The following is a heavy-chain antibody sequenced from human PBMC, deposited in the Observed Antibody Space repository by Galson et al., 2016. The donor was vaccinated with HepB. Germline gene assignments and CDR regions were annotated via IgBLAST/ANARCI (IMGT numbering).Heavy chain of an antibody. V-gene: IGHV4-4*08. D-gene: IGHD5-18*01. CDR2: TQNSGTT. CDR3: AMDTDTWVRFDD. CDR1: GGSTSSYY. Sequence: TMSLACAVSGGSTSSYYWRWLRPPPGKGLERFGITQNSGTTNYSPSLKSRVNIYIDTSKNQLSLKLTSVTAADTALYFCAMDTDTWVRFDDWGRGTLVTVSS. J-gene: IGHJ4*02.